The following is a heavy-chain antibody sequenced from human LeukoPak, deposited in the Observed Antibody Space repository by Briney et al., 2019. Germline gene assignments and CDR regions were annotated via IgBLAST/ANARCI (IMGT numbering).Heavy chain of an antibody. Sequence: GRSLRLSCSASGFTFSSHGMHWLRQAPGKGLEWVAVISYGGSNKYYADSVNGRFTISRENSQKTLSLQMTSLRAADKAVYYCAKDLVDTAVEAGSYSYGMDVWGKGTTVTVSS. CDR1: GFTFSSHG. D-gene: IGHD5-18*01. CDR2: ISYGGSNK. J-gene: IGHJ6*04. V-gene: IGHV3-30*18. CDR3: AKDLVDTAVEAGSYSYGMDV.